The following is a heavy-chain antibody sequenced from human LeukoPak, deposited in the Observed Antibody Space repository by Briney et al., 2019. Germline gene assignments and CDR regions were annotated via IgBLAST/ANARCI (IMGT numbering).Heavy chain of an antibody. D-gene: IGHD3-10*01. Sequence: AASVKVSCKASGGTFSSYAISWVRQAPGQELEWMGRIIPIFGTANYAQKFQGRVTITTDESTSTAYMELSSLRSEDTAVYYCGGGSGSYGDAFDIWGQGTMVTVSS. V-gene: IGHV1-69*05. CDR1: GGTFSSYA. CDR3: GGGSGSYGDAFDI. CDR2: IIPIFGTA. J-gene: IGHJ3*02.